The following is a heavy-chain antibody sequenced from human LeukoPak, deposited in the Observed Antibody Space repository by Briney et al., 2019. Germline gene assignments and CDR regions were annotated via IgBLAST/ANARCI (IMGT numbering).Heavy chain of an antibody. CDR3: AKGRPKSLAY. J-gene: IGHJ4*02. Sequence: PGGSLRLSCAASGFTFSNYGMSWVRQPPGKGLEWVSSISNGGSNTYYADSVKGRFTISRDNSKNTLYLQMNSLRAEDTAVYYCAKGRPKSLAYWGQGTLVTVSS. V-gene: IGHV3-23*01. CDR2: ISNGGSNT. CDR1: GFTFSNYG.